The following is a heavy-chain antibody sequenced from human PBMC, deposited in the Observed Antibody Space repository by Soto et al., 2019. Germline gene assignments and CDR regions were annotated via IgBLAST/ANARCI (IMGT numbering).Heavy chain of an antibody. J-gene: IGHJ4*02. D-gene: IGHD2-2*01. CDR1: GGTFGSYA. CDR3: ATALGCRSTSCTLDY. CDR2: IIPVSGAA. Sequence: QVQLVQSGAEVEKPGSSVKVSCKASGGTFGSYAFSWVRQAPGQGLEWMGAIIPVSGAAHYAQKFQGRVTITGDETTSTAYMELSSRSSQDTAVYYCATALGCRSTSCTLDYWGQGTRVIVSS. V-gene: IGHV1-69*01.